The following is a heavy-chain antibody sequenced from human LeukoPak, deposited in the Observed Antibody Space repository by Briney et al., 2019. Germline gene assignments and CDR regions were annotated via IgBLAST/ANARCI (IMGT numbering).Heavy chain of an antibody. CDR2: INPNSGDT. CDR1: GYTFTGFY. J-gene: IGHJ4*02. Sequence: GASVKVSCKASGYTFTGFYIHWVRQAPGQGLEWMGWINPNSGDTNYAQKFQGGVTMTTDTSINTAYMDLKRLRSDDSAIYYCARGPYDYWGQGTRVTVSS. V-gene: IGHV1-2*02. CDR3: ARGPYDY.